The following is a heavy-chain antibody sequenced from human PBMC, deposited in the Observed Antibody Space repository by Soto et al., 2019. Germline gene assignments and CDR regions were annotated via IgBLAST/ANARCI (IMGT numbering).Heavy chain of an antibody. V-gene: IGHV2-5*02. Sequence: QITLKESGPTLVRPTQTLTLTCSFSGFSLNTNGMGVGWIRQPPGKALEWLAFIYWDEDKRYSPSLKTRLTVTTDTSTNEVVLTLTTLDPLDTGTCFCAGWNYESGLDVWGQGTTVTVSS. J-gene: IGHJ6*02. CDR2: IYWDEDK. D-gene: IGHD1-7*01. CDR3: AGWNYESGLDV. CDR1: GFSLNTNGMG.